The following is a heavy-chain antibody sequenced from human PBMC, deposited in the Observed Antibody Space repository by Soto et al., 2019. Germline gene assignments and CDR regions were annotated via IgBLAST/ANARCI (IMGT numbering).Heavy chain of an antibody. V-gene: IGHV3-21*01. CDR3: TRDPLPDSSGYFPFDY. Sequence: GGSLRLSWAASGFRFSTYSMNWVRQAPGKGLEWVASISTTNSYIYYADSVRGRFTISRDNAKNSLFLQMNSLRDEDTAVYYCTRDPLPDSSGYFPFDYWCQGTLVTVSS. D-gene: IGHD3-22*01. CDR2: ISTTNSYI. J-gene: IGHJ4*02. CDR1: GFRFSTYS.